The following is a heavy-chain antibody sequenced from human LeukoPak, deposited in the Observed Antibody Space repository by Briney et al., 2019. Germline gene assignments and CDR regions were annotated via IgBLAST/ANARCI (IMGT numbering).Heavy chain of an antibody. CDR3: ARDGWFYYDSSDYSGFDY. CDR1: GYTFTRYS. J-gene: IGHJ4*02. CDR2: INPSGGSI. V-gene: IGHV1-46*01. Sequence: ASVKVSCKASGYTFTRYSMQWVRQAPGQGLEWMGIINPSGGSINYAQKFQGRVTMTRDTSTSTVYMELSSLRSEDTAVYYCARDGWFYYDSSDYSGFDYWGQGTLVTVSS. D-gene: IGHD3-22*01.